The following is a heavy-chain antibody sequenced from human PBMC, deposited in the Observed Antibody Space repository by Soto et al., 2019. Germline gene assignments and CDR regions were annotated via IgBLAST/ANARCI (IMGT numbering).Heavy chain of an antibody. V-gene: IGHV5-51*01. CDR2: IHPGDSDS. CDR1: GYSFNNNW. D-gene: IGHD3-22*01. Sequence: GESLKISCKGSGYSFNNNWIGWVRQMSGKGLEWMGIIHPGDSDSRYSPSFQGQVTMSVDKSINTAYLQWSSLKASDTAMYYCARRDSSGFPDYWGQGTLVTVSS. CDR3: ARRDSSGFPDY. J-gene: IGHJ4*02.